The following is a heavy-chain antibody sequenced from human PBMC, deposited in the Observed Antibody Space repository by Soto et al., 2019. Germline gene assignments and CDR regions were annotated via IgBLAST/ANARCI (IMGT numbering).Heavy chain of an antibody. V-gene: IGHV3-30-3*01. D-gene: IGHD3-22*01. Sequence: AXGSLRITRAASGFTFSSYSMHWVRQAPGKGLEWVAVISYGGSNKYYADSVKGRFTISRDNSKNTLYLQMNSLRAEDTAVYYCARDSGNYYDSSGYYYFEYWGQGTLVTVSS. J-gene: IGHJ4*02. CDR2: ISYGGSNK. CDR1: GFTFSSYS. CDR3: ARDSGNYYDSSGYYYFEY.